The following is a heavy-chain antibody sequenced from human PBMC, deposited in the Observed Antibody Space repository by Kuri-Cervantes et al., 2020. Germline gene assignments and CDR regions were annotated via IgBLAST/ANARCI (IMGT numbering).Heavy chain of an antibody. CDR1: GASISTYY. CDR3: VRARVSLLGLDP. Sequence: SETLSLTCTAPGASISTYYWSWIRQSPGKGLEWFGYIYHSGSTYYNPSLKSRVTISVDTSKKKFSLKLSSVTAADTAVYYCVRARVSLLGLDPWGQGTPVTVSS. V-gene: IGHV4-59*12. J-gene: IGHJ5*02. CDR2: IYHSGST. D-gene: IGHD3-10*01.